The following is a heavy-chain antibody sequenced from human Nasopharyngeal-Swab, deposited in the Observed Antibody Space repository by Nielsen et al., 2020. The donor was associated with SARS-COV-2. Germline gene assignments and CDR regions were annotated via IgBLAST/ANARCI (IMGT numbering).Heavy chain of an antibody. CDR3: ARDGGAVTHEILGSSHFDL. CDR2: ISYDGSNK. J-gene: IGHJ2*01. V-gene: IGHV3-30-3*01. D-gene: IGHD4-17*01. CDR1: GFTFSSYA. Sequence: GESLKISCAASGFTFSSYAMHWVRQAPGKGLEWVAVISYDGSNKYYADSVKGRFTISRDNSKNTLYLQMNSLRAEDTAVYYCARDGGAVTHEILGSSHFDLWGSGTLVTVSS.